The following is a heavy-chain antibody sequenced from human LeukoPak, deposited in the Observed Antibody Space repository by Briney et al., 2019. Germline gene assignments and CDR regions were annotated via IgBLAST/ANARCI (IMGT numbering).Heavy chain of an antibody. Sequence: SETLSLTCTVSGGSISSGGYYWSWIRQHPGKGLEWIGYIYYSGSTYYNPSLKSRVTISVDTSKNQFSLKLSSVTAADTAVYYCARVDYGELYDYWGQGTLVTVSS. CDR1: GGSISSGGYY. J-gene: IGHJ4*02. D-gene: IGHD3-10*01. V-gene: IGHV4-31*03. CDR3: ARVDYGELYDY. CDR2: IYYSGST.